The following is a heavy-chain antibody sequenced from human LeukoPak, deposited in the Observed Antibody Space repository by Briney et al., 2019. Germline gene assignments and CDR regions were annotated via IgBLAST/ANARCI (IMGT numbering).Heavy chain of an antibody. J-gene: IGHJ4*02. V-gene: IGHV3-21*01. CDR3: ARDQMTTGIFDY. D-gene: IGHD3-10*01. Sequence: GGSLRLSCAASGFTFSSYAMNWVRQAPGKGLEWVSSISSSSSYIYYADSVKGRFTISRDNAKNSLYLQMNSLRAEDTAVYYCARDQMTTGIFDYWGQGTLVTVSS. CDR2: ISSSSSYI. CDR1: GFTFSSYA.